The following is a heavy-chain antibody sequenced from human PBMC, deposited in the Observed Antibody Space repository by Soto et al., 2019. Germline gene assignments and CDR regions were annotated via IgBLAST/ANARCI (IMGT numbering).Heavy chain of an antibody. V-gene: IGHV1-8*01. J-gene: IGHJ1*01. CDR2: MNPNSGNT. CDR1: GYTFTSYD. CDR3: ARGNWWHLAYLQFFQH. Sequence: ASVKVSCKASGYTFTSYDINWVRQATGQGLEWMGWMNPNSGNTGYAQKFQGRVTMTRNTSISTAYMELSSLRSEDTAVYYCARGNWWHLAYLQFFQHWAQGTLDTVSS. D-gene: IGHD2-15*01.